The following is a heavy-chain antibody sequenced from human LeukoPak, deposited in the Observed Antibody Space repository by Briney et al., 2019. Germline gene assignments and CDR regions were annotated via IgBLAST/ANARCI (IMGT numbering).Heavy chain of an antibody. D-gene: IGHD1-26*01. Sequence: GGSLRLSCAASGFTVNSNYMSWVRQAPGKGLEWVSVVYSGDRTYYADSVKGRFTVSRDDSTNTLYLLMNSLRAEDTAVYYCARGYLIDYWGQGTLVTVSS. J-gene: IGHJ4*02. CDR1: GFTVNSNY. CDR2: VYSGDRT. V-gene: IGHV3-66*01. CDR3: ARGYLIDY.